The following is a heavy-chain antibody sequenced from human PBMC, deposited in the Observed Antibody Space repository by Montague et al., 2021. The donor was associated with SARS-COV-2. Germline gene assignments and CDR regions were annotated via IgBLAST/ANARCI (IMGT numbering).Heavy chain of an antibody. D-gene: IGHD2/OR15-2a*01. CDR1: GFTVSSNY. V-gene: IGHV3-66*01. CDR2: IYSGGST. J-gene: IGHJ4*02. CDR3: SGVMVPPLY. Sequence: SLSLSWSASGFTVSSNYMSWVRQAPGKGLEWVSGIYSGGSTYYADSVKGRFTISRDNSKNTLYLQMNSLRAEDTAVYYCSGVMVPPLYWGQGTLVTVSS.